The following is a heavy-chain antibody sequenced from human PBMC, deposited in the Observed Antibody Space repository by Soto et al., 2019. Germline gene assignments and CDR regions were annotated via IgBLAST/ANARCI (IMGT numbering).Heavy chain of an antibody. Sequence: GGSLRLSWAASGFTVSYYYMSWIRQAPGKGLEWLSYSSNSGTYTRYADSVNGRFSISRDNAKNSLYLQINSLRGEDSATYYCARSGDNYNVLDYWGQGTPVTVSS. CDR3: ARSGDNYNVLDY. D-gene: IGHD3-10*02. V-gene: IGHV3-11*06. J-gene: IGHJ4*02. CDR2: SSNSGTYT. CDR1: GFTVSYYY.